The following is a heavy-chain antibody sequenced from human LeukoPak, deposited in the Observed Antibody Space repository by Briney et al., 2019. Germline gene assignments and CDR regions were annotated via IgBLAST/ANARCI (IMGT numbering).Heavy chain of an antibody. V-gene: IGHV1-69*13. J-gene: IGHJ3*02. CDR2: LIPIYGSA. CDR3: AGFFYDNSGDAFDI. D-gene: IGHD3-22*01. Sequence: SVKVSCKASGGSFTFTSHAISWVRQAPGQGLEWMGGLIPIYGSANCAQKFQGRLTITSDESTRTAYMELSSLRPEDSAVHYCAGFFYDNSGDAFDIWGQGTMVTVSS. CDR1: GGSFTFTSHA.